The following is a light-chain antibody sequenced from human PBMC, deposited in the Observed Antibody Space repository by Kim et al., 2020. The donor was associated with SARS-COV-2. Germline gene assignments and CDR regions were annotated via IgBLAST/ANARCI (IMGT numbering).Light chain of an antibody. J-gene: IGKJ4*01. V-gene: IGKV1-27*01. CDR2: AAS. CDR1: QAISNY. CDR3: QKYDNAPLT. Sequence: ASVGDRVTITCRASQAISNYLAWYQKKPGKVPKLLIYAASNLQSGVPSRFSGRTFGTVFTLTISNLQPEDVAVYYCQKYDNAPLTFGGGTKVDIK.